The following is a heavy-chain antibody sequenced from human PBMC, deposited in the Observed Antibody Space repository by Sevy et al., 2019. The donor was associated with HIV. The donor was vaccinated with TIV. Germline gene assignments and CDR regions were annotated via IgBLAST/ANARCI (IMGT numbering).Heavy chain of an antibody. D-gene: IGHD3-10*01. J-gene: IGHJ4*02. CDR2: IIPSSGDT. CDR1: GYMFTGYY. V-gene: IGHV1-2*02. CDR3: TRSVYGSGTYLNDY. Sequence: ASVKVSCKASGYMFTGYYIHWVRQAPGRGLEWMGWIIPSSGDTNYGQRFLGRVTMTRDTSINIAYMELNSLTSDDPAVYYCTRSVYGSGTYLNDYWGQGTLVTVSS.